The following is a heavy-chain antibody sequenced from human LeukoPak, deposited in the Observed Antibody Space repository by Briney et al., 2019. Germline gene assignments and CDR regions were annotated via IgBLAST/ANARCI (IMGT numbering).Heavy chain of an antibody. CDR1: GGSFSGYY. Sequence: PSETLSLTCAVYGGSFSGYYWSWIRQPPGKGLEWIGSIYYSGSTYYNPSLKSRVTISVDTSKNQFSLKLSSVTAADTAVYYCARDSSGWTLEWFDPWGQGTLVTVSS. CDR2: IYYSGST. D-gene: IGHD6-19*01. V-gene: IGHV4-34*01. J-gene: IGHJ5*02. CDR3: ARDSSGWTLEWFDP.